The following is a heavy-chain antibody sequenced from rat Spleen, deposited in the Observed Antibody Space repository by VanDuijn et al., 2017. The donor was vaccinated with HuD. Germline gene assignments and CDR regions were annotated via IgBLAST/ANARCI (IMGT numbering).Heavy chain of an antibody. V-gene: IGHV2-72*01. Sequence: QVQLKESGPGLMQPSETLSLTCTVSGFSLTTNGVGWVRQPLGKGLVWMGTMWAGGNTNYNSAVQSRLSVSRDTSKSQVFLKMNSLQPEDSGTYYCARYNNYGYFDYWGQGVMVTVSS. CDR2: MWAGGNT. CDR1: GFSLTTNG. J-gene: IGHJ2*01. D-gene: IGHD1-10*01. CDR3: ARYNNYGYFDY.